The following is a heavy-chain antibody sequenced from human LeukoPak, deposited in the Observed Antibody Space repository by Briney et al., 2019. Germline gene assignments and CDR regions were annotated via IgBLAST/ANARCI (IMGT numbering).Heavy chain of an antibody. CDR2: IYYSGTT. V-gene: IGHV4-59*01. J-gene: IGHJ4*02. D-gene: IGHD2-2*01. CDR3: ARAASLDF. Sequence: SETLSLTCTVSGGSIGNFYWNWIRQSPGKGLVWYGYIYYSGTTNYNPYLKSRVTTSLGMSSNQFSVTGAHPTASETAVCYCARAASLDFWGQGILVTVSS. CDR1: GGSIGNFY.